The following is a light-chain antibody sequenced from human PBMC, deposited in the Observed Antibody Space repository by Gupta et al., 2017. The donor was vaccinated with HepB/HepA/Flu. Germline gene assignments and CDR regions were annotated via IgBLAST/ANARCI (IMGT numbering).Light chain of an antibody. CDR3: QQYNNWLRT. J-gene: IGKJ2*01. CDR2: GAS. Sequence: EIVMTQSPATLSVSPGERATLSCRASQSVSSNLAWYQQKPGQTPRLLIYGASTRATGIPARFSGSGSGTEFTLTISSLQSEDFAVYYCQQYNNWLRTFGQATKLEIK. CDR1: QSVSSN. V-gene: IGKV3-15*01.